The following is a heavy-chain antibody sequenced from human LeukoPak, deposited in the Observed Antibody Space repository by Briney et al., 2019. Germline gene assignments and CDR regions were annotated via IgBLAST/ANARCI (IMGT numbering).Heavy chain of an antibody. CDR2: IYSGGST. Sequence: GGSLRLSCAASGFTVSNNYMSWVRQAPGKGLEWVSVIYSGGSTYYADSVKGRFTIARDNSKNTLYLQMNSLRAEDTAVYYCARRSASRDCWGQEPWSPSPQ. CDR1: GFTVSNNY. J-gene: IGHJ4*01. V-gene: IGHV3-53*01. CDR3: ARRSASRDC.